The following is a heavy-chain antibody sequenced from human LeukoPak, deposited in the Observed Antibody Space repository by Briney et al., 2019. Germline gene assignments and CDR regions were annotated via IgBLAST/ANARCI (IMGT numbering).Heavy chain of an antibody. V-gene: IGHV4-59*01. CDR2: IYYSGST. Sequence: SETLSLTCTVSGGSISSYYWSWIRQPPGKGLEWIGYIYYSGSTNYNPSLKSRVTISVDTSKNQFSLKLSSVTAADTAVYYCARVATTEMATTRGELDYWGQGTLVTVSS. CDR3: ARVATTEMATTRGELDY. CDR1: GGSISSYY. J-gene: IGHJ4*02. D-gene: IGHD5-24*01.